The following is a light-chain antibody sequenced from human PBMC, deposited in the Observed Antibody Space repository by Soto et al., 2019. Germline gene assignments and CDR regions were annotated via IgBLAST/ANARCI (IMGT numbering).Light chain of an antibody. V-gene: IGKV3-20*01. Sequence: IVLTQSPCTLSLSPGERATLSCRASQSVSSNYLAWYQQKPGQAPRLLIYGASNRATGIPDRFSGSGSETDFTLTISGLQSEDFAVYYCQQYENLPTFGQGTRLAIK. J-gene: IGKJ5*01. CDR1: QSVSSNY. CDR3: QQYENLPT. CDR2: GAS.